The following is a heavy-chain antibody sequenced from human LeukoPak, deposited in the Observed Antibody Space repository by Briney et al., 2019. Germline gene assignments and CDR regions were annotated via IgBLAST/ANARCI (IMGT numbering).Heavy chain of an antibody. CDR3: SRENGAFSPFGY. Sequence: PSETLSLTRGVSGGSISNTNWWSWVRQPPGQGLEWIGEISLTGLTHYNPSLESRVTVSLDKSKNQLSLNLTSVTAADTAVYYCSRENGAFSPFGYWGQGILVTVLS. CDR2: ISLTGLT. V-gene: IGHV4-4*02. D-gene: IGHD2-8*01. CDR1: GGSISNTNW. J-gene: IGHJ4*02.